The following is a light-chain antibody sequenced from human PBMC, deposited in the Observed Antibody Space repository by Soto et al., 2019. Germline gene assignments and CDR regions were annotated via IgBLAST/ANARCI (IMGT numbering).Light chain of an antibody. CDR1: QSVSSN. Sequence: EIVMTQSPATLSVSPGERAPLSCRASQSVSSNLAWYQQKPGQAPRLLIYDASTRATGIPARFSGSGSGTDFTLTITSLEPEDFAVYYCQQRSNWPPTFGQGTKGDIK. CDR2: DAS. CDR3: QQRSNWPPT. J-gene: IGKJ1*01. V-gene: IGKV3-11*01.